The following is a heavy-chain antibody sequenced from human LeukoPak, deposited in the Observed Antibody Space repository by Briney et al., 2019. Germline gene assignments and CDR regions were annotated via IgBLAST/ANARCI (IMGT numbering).Heavy chain of an antibody. D-gene: IGHD3-10*01. J-gene: IGHJ2*01. V-gene: IGHV3-23*01. CDR3: ARVRAAYYYGSGSYFDL. Sequence: PGGSLRLSCAASKFTFYNYAMSWVRQAPGKGLEWVSGIGGSGSNTYYTDSVKGRFTISRDNVKKSLYLQMNSLRVEDTALYYCARVRAAYYYGSGSYFDLWGRGTLVTVSS. CDR1: KFTFYNYA. CDR2: IGGSGSNT.